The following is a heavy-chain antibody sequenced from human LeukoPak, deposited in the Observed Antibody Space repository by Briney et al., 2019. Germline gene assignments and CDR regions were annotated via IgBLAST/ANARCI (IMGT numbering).Heavy chain of an antibody. CDR3: ARVPSPRYSSSWYSSY. J-gene: IGHJ4*02. V-gene: IGHV3-21*01. CDR1: GFTFSSYS. CDR2: ISSSSSYI. D-gene: IGHD6-13*01. Sequence: GGSLRLSCAASGFTFSSYSMNWVRQAPGKGLEWVSSISSSSSYIYYADSVKGRFTISRDNAKNSLYLQMNSLRAEDTAVYYCARVPSPRYSSSWYSSYWGQGTLVTVSS.